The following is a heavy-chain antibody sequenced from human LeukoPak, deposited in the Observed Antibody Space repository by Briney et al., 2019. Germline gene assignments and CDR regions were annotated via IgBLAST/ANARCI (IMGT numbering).Heavy chain of an antibody. CDR3: ARGRRGVLMVYAIFGLDWFDP. Sequence: SETLSLTCAVYGGSFSGYYWSWIRQPPGKGLEWIGEINHSGSTNYNPSLKSRVTISVDTSKNQFSLKLSSVTAADTAVYYCARGRRGVLMVYAIFGLDWFDPWGQGTLVTVSS. V-gene: IGHV4-34*01. J-gene: IGHJ5*02. D-gene: IGHD2-8*01. CDR1: GGSFSGYY. CDR2: INHSGST.